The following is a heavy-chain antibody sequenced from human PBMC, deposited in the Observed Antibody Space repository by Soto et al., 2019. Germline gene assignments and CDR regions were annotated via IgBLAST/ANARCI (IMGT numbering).Heavy chain of an antibody. CDR2: LYWGDDK. J-gene: IGHJ4*02. CDR1: GFSLSTSGVG. Sequence: QITLKESGPTLVKPTQTLTLTCSFSGFSLSTSGVGVGWFRQPPGKPLEWLALLYWGDDKRYRPSLESMLTVTNDHCNNSMVLTMTNVAPSDTVTYFCAHSPQVTVTTYFFDAWGKGNLVT. D-gene: IGHD2-21*02. CDR3: AHSPQVTVTTYFFDA. V-gene: IGHV2-5*02.